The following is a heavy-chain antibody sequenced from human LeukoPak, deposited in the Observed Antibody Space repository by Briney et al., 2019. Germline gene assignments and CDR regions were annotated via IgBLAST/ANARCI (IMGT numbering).Heavy chain of an antibody. D-gene: IGHD3-22*01. J-gene: IGHJ4*02. Sequence: PSETLSLTCAVSGGSISSYYWSWIRQPPGKGLEWIGYIYYSGSTNYNPSLKSRVTISVDTSKNQFSLKLSSVTAADTAVYYCARVSYYYDSSGSSFDYWGQGTLVTVSS. CDR3: ARVSYYYDSSGSSFDY. CDR1: GGSISSYY. V-gene: IGHV4-59*01. CDR2: IYYSGST.